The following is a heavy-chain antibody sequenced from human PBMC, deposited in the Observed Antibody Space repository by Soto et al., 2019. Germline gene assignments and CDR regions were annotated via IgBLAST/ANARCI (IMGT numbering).Heavy chain of an antibody. CDR1: GYSFPSYW. CDR2: IYPGDSET. D-gene: IGHD2-15*01. CDR3: ARLGFCSGGSCYNSQYYMDV. V-gene: IGHV5-51*01. J-gene: IGHJ6*03. Sequence: GESLKISCKASGYSFPSYWIGWVRQMPGKGLEWMGIIYPGDSETRYSPSFQGQVTISVDKSITTAYLQWSTLKASDTAIYYCARLGFCSGGSCYNSQYYMDVWGKGATVTVSS.